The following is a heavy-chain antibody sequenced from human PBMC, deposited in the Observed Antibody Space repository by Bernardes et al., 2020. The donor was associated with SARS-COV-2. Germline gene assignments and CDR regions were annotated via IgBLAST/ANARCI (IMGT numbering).Heavy chain of an antibody. D-gene: IGHD1-26*01. Sequence: ASVKVSCMASGYTFTGYYMHWVRQAPGQGLEWMGWINPNSGGTNYAQKFQGWVTMTRDTSISTAYMELSRLRSDDTAVYYCARSQGKSGSYFLDYWGQGTLVTVSS. CDR1: GYTFTGYY. CDR3: ARSQGKSGSYFLDY. J-gene: IGHJ4*02. V-gene: IGHV1-2*04. CDR2: INPNSGGT.